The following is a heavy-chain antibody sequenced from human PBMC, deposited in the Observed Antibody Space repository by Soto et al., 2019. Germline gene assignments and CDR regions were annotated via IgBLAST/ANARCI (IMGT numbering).Heavy chain of an antibody. V-gene: IGHV2-5*02. CDR1: GFSLSTSGVG. Sequence: QITLKESGPTLVKPTQTLTLTCTFSGFSLSTSGVGVGWIRQPPGKALEWLALIYWDDDKRYSPSLKSRLTISKYPSKIQVVLTIATMDPVDTPTYYRAHSRKSPVGSGSPPFGSYNWFAPWGQGTLVTVSS. J-gene: IGHJ5*02. CDR2: IYWDDDK. CDR3: AHSRKSPVGSGSPPFGSYNWFAP. D-gene: IGHD3-10*01.